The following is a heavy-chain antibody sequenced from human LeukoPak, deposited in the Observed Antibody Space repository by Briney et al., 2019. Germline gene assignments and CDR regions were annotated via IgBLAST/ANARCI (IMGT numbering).Heavy chain of an antibody. CDR3: ARAVDSSGYYPL. CDR1: GLTFSSYG. Sequence: PGGSLRLSCAASGLTFSSYGMHWVRQAPGKGLEWVAVIWYDGSNKYYADSVKGRFTISRDNSKNTLYLQMNSLRAEDTAVYYCARAVDSSGYYPLWGQGTLVTVSS. V-gene: IGHV3-33*01. J-gene: IGHJ4*02. D-gene: IGHD3-22*01. CDR2: IWYDGSNK.